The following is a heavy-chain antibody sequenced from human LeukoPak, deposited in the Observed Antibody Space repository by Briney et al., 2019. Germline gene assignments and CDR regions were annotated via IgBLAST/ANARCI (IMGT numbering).Heavy chain of an antibody. CDR3: ARAYCSSTSCYLRNWFDP. V-gene: IGHV1-2*06. Sequence: ASVTVSYKASGYSFTGYYMHWVRQAPGQGLEWMGRINHNSGGTRYAPKFQGSVTMTRDTSISTAYMELSRLRSEDTAVYYCARAYCSSTSCYLRNWFDPWGQGTLVTVSS. CDR1: GYSFTGYY. D-gene: IGHD2-2*01. J-gene: IGHJ5*02. CDR2: INHNSGGT.